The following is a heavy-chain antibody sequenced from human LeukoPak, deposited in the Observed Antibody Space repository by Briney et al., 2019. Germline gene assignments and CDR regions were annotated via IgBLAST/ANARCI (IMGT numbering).Heavy chain of an antibody. CDR2: ISYDGSNK. V-gene: IGHV3-30*18. J-gene: IGHJ6*02. D-gene: IGHD6-6*01. Sequence: GGSPRLSCAASGFTFSSYGMHWVRQAPGKGLEWVAVISYDGSNKYYADSVKGRFTISRGNSKNTLYLQMNSLRAEDTAVYYCAKTSSSPDHYYYYGMDVWGQGTTVTVSS. CDR3: AKTSSSPDHYYYYGMDV. CDR1: GFTFSSYG.